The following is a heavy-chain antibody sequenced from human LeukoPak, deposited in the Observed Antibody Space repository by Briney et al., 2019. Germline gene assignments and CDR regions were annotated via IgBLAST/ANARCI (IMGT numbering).Heavy chain of an antibody. CDR1: GFTFSNAW. D-gene: IGHD2-2*01. V-gene: IGHV3-15*01. CDR3: TTWTGGVVVTN. CDR2: IRSQSNGGTT. J-gene: IGHJ4*02. Sequence: GGSLRLSWAASGFTFSNAWMSWVRQAPGKGLEWVGRIRSQSNGGTTDYAAPVKGRFTISRDDSKNTLYLQMNSLKTEDTAVYYCTTWTGGVVVTNWGQGTLVTVSS.